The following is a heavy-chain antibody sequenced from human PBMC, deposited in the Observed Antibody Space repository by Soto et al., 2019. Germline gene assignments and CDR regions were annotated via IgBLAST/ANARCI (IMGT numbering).Heavy chain of an antibody. V-gene: IGHV4-4*02. CDR2: IYRTGST. CDR3: ASRDPGTSVDY. Sequence: SETLSLTCAVSGGSFTSNNWWTLVRQPPGQGLEWIGEIYRTGSTNYNPSLKSRVTISLDKSENQFSLKVTSLTAADPAAYSCASRDPGTSVDYWGQGTLVTVSS. D-gene: IGHD1-7*01. CDR1: GGSFTSNNW. J-gene: IGHJ4*02.